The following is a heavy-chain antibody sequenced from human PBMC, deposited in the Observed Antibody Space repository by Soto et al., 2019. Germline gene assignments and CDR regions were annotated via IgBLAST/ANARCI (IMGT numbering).Heavy chain of an antibody. CDR3: ARGKTNVYALDV. V-gene: IGHV3-74*01. J-gene: IGHJ6*02. CDR1: GFTFSSYW. CDR2: IKGDGSST. Sequence: EVQLVESGGDLVQPGGSLRLSCAASGFTFSSYWMHWVRQAPGKELVWVSRIKGDGSSTNSADSLQGRFTISRDNAKSTLYLQINCLRAEDTAVYSCARGKTNVYALDVWGQGTGVTVSS.